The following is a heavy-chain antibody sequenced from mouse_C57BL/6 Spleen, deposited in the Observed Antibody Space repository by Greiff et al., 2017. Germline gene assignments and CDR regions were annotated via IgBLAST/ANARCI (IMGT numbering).Heavy chain of an antibody. CDR3: ARGDYYGSSYVVAY. D-gene: IGHD1-1*01. V-gene: IGHV1-80*01. CDR2: IYPGDGDT. CDR1: GYAFSSYW. J-gene: IGHJ3*01. Sequence: QVQLQQSGAELVKPGASVKISCKASGYAFSSYWMNWVKQRPGKGLEWIGQIYPGDGDTNYNGKFKGKATLTADKSSSTAYMQLSSLTSEDSAVYFCARGDYYGSSYVVAYWGQGTLVTVSA.